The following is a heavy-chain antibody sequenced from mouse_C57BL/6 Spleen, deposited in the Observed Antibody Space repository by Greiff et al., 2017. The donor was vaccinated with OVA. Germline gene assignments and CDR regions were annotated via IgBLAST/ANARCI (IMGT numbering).Heavy chain of an antibody. J-gene: IGHJ3*01. CDR3: ARIYYDHEGFAY. CDR1: GYTFTTYP. Sequence: VKLKESGAELVKPGASVKMSCKASGYTFTTYPIEWMKQNHGKSLEWIGNFHPYNDDTKYNEKFKGKATLTVEKSSSTVYLELSRLTSDDSAVYYCARIYYDHEGFAYWGQGTLVTVSA. V-gene: IGHV1-47*01. CDR2: FHPYNDDT. D-gene: IGHD2-4*01.